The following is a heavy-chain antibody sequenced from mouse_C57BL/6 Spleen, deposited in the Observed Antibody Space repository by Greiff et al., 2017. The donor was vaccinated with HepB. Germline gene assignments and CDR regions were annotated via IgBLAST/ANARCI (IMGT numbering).Heavy chain of an antibody. CDR2: INPYNGGT. CDR1: GYTFTDYY. CDR3: VFAYYSNYEGFAY. J-gene: IGHJ3*01. V-gene: IGHV1-26*01. Sequence: VQLQQSGPELVKPGASVKISCKASGYTFTDYYMNWVKQSHGKSLEWIGDINPYNGGTSYNQKFKGKATLTVDKSSSTAYMELRSLTSEDSAVYYCVFAYYSNYEGFAYWGQGTLVTVSA. D-gene: IGHD2-5*01.